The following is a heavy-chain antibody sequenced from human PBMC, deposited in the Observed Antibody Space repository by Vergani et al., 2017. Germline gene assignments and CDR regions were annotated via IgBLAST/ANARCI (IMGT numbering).Heavy chain of an antibody. CDR3: ARDLISGWYKLYNWFDP. CDR1: GYTFTSYY. J-gene: IGHJ5*02. CDR2: INPSGGST. V-gene: IGHV1-46*01. Sequence: QVQLVQSGAEVKKPGASVKVSCKASGYTFTSYYMHWVRQAPGQGLEWMGIINPSGGSTSYAQKFQGRVTMTRDTSTSTVYMELSSLRSEDTAVYYCARDLISGWYKLYNWFDPWGQGTLVTVFS. D-gene: IGHD6-19*01.